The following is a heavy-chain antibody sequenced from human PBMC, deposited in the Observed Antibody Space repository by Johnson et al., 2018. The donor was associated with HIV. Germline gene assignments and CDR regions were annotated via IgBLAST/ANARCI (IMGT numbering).Heavy chain of an antibody. V-gene: IGHV3-20*04. CDR2: INWNGDSP. CDR1: GFTFDDYG. D-gene: IGHD4-23*01. Sequence: VQLVESGGGVVRPGGSLRLSCAASGFTFDDYGMSWVPQAPGKGLAWISGINWNGDSPGYADSVKGRFTISRDNAKNSLYLQMNSLRAEDTAVYFCAKRATVVSGSPSDAFDIWGQGTMVTVSS. CDR3: AKRATVVSGSPSDAFDI. J-gene: IGHJ3*02.